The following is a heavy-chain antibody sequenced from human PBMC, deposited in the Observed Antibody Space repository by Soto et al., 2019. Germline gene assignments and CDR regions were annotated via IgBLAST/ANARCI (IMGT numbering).Heavy chain of an antibody. J-gene: IGHJ3*02. CDR1: GFSFSSFG. CDR3: AKDISYSGSGNYPDGFDI. CDR2: TSYHGTDK. Sequence: QVQLVESGGGVVQPGRSLRLSCAASGFSFSSFGIQWVRQAPGKGLEWVAITSYHGTDKYYADSVKGRFTISRDNSKSALYLQMNSLRAEDTAVYYCAKDISYSGSGNYPDGFDIWGQGTVVTVSS. D-gene: IGHD3-10*01. V-gene: IGHV3-30*18.